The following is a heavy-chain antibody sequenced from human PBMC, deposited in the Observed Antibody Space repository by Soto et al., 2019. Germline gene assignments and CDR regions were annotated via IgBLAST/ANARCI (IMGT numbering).Heavy chain of an antibody. CDR2: IYHSGST. Sequence: SETLSLTCAVSGGSIGNTNWWTWVRQPPGRGLEWIGEIYHSGSTNYNPSLKSRVTISVDKSKNQFSLKLSPVTAADTAVYYCARGGSSDWQVALDIWGQGTMVTVSS. V-gene: IGHV4-4*02. J-gene: IGHJ3*02. D-gene: IGHD6-19*01. CDR3: ARGGSSDWQVALDI. CDR1: GGSIGNTNW.